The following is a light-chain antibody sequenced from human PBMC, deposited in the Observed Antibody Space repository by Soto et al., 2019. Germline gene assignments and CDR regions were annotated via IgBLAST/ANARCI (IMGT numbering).Light chain of an antibody. V-gene: IGLV2-8*01. CDR1: SSDVGKYNF. Sequence: QSALTQPPSASGSPGQSVTISCTGTSSDVGKYNFVSWFQQHPGQAPKLMIYEVIKRPSGVPARFSGSKPGNTASLTVSGLQAEDEADYYCCSYAGAFYVFGTGTKLTVL. CDR2: EVI. J-gene: IGLJ1*01. CDR3: CSYAGAFYV.